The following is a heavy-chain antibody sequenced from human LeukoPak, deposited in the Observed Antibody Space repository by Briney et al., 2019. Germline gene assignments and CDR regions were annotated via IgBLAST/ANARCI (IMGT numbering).Heavy chain of an antibody. D-gene: IGHD3-22*01. CDR3: ALGYDSSGYYAQYFQH. Sequence: PSETLSLTCAVYGGSFSGYYWSWIRQPPGKGLEWVGYIYYSGSTYYNPSLKSRVTISVDTSKSQFSLKLNSVTAADTAVYYCALGYDSSGYYAQYFQHWGQGTLVTVSS. CDR2: IYYSGST. CDR1: GGSFSGYY. J-gene: IGHJ1*01. V-gene: IGHV4-59*06.